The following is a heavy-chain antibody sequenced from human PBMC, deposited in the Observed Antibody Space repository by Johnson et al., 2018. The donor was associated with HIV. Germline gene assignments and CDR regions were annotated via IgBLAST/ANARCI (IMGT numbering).Heavy chain of an antibody. Sequence: VQLVESGGGLVQPGRSLRLSCAASGFTFDDYAMHWVRQAPGKGLEWVSGISWNSGSIGYADSVKGRFIISRDNTKNTLYLQMNSLRADDTAVYYCAREGPSERAGFDIWGQGTMVTVSS. V-gene: IGHV3-9*01. J-gene: IGHJ3*02. CDR3: AREGPSERAGFDI. CDR2: ISWNSGSI. CDR1: GFTFDDYA.